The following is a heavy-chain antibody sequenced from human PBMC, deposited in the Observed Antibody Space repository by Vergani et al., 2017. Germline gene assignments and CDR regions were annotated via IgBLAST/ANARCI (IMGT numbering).Heavy chain of an antibody. D-gene: IGHD6-13*01. V-gene: IGHV3-23*01. J-gene: IGHJ5*02. CDR2: ISGSGGNT. CDR1: GFTFSSYA. CDR3: AKDPKQQLVLRFDP. Sequence: EVQLLESGGNLIQPGGSLRLSCGASGFTFSSYAMTWVRLAPGKGLQWVSAISGSGGNTFYTDSVKGRFTISRDNSKDTLYLQMNSLRAEDTAVYYCAKDPKQQLVLRFDPWGQGTLVTVSS.